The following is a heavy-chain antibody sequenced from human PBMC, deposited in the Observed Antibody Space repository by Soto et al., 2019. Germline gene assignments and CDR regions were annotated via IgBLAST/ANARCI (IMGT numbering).Heavy chain of an antibody. CDR1: GGSIGTTTYY. CDR2: IYYSEST. CDR3: ARPGDYYGSGSYFEADAFDI. D-gene: IGHD3-10*01. V-gene: IGHV4-39*01. J-gene: IGHJ3*02. Sequence: QLHLQESGPGLVKPSETLSLTCTVSGGSIGTTTYYWGWIRQPPGKGLEWIGSIYYSESTYYNPSRKSRLLISVDTSTNQFSMRLSSVPAADTAVYYCARPGDYYGSGSYFEADAFDIWGQGTMVTVSS.